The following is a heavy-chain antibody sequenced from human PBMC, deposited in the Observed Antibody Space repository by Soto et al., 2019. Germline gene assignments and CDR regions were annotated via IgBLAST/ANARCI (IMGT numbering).Heavy chain of an antibody. V-gene: IGHV3-21*01. CDR1: GFMFTRST. J-gene: IGHJ3*02. CDR2: ITSASDYI. CDR3: ARVGTGSSTPLDI. Sequence: PVGSLRLSCVASGFMFTRSTMNLVRQAPGKGLEWVSSITSASDYIFYADSLKGRFTISRDNAKNSLYLQMNSLRAEDTAVYYCARVGTGSSTPLDIWGQGTMVTVSS. D-gene: IGHD3-9*01.